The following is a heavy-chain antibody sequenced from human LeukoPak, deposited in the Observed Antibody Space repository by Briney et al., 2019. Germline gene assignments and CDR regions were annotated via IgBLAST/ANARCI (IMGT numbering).Heavy chain of an antibody. Sequence: SVKDSCKGSGGTFISYAISWVGQAPGEGVEWMGGIIHIFGTENYAQKFQGRDTITADENTSTAYMELSSLRSDDTAVYYCASSPYGHYYYFDFWGQGTLVTVSS. J-gene: IGHJ4*02. V-gene: IGHV1-69*13. D-gene: IGHD4-17*01. CDR3: ASSPYGHYYYFDF. CDR1: GGTFISYA. CDR2: IIHIFGTE.